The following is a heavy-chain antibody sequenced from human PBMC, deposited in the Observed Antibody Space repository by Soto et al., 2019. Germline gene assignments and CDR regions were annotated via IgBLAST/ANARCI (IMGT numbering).Heavy chain of an antibody. D-gene: IGHD2-21*02. J-gene: IGHJ6*02. CDR1: GGTFSSYA. Sequence: SVKVSCKASGGTFSSYAISWVRQAPGQGLEWMGGIIPIFGTANYAQKFQGRVTITADESTSTAYMELSSLRSEDTAVYYCARYLGTADYYYGMDVWGQGTKVTVSS. V-gene: IGHV1-69*13. CDR3: ARYLGTADYYYGMDV. CDR2: IIPIFGTA.